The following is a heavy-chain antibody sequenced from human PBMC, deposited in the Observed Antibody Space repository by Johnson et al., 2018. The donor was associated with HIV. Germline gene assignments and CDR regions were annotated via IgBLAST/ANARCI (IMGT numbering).Heavy chain of an antibody. CDR2: ISSSGGTI. Sequence: QMQLVESGGGLVQPGRSLKLSCAASGFTFSDYYMSWIRQTPGKGLEWVSYISSSGGTIYYADSVKGRFSISRDNAKNSLYLQMNSLRAEDTAVYYCARDRGYWDAFDIWGQGTMVTVSS. D-gene: IGHD3-22*01. V-gene: IGHV3-11*04. CDR1: GFTFSDYY. CDR3: ARDRGYWDAFDI. J-gene: IGHJ3*02.